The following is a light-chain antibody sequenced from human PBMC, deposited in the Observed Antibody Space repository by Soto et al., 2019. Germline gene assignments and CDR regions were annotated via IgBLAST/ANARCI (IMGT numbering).Light chain of an antibody. CDR1: QSIGTY. CDR2: DAS. CDR3: QQYNSYSWT. V-gene: IGKV3-11*01. Sequence: EIVLTQSPATLSLSPGEGATLSCRASQSIGTYLAWYQHKPGQAPRLPIYDASNRATGIPARFSGSGSGTDFSLTISSLEPEDFATYYCQQYNSYSWTFGQGTKVDIK. J-gene: IGKJ1*01.